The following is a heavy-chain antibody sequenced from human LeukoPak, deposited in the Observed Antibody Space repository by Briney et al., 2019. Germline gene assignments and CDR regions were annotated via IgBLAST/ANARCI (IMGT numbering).Heavy chain of an antibody. CDR2: ISYDGSNK. J-gene: IGHJ4*02. CDR1: GFTFSSYA. D-gene: IGHD3-10*01. CDR3: ARDSNGSGRLWDPDY. Sequence: PGGSLRLSCAASGFTFSSYAMHWVRQAPGKGLEWVAVISYDGSNKYYADSVKGRFTISRDNSKNTLYLQMNSLRAEDTAVYYCARDSNGSGRLWDPDYWGQGTLVTVSS. V-gene: IGHV3-30-3*01.